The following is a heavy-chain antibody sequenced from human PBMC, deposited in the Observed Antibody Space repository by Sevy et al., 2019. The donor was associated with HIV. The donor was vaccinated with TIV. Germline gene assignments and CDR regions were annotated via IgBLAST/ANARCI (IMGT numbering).Heavy chain of an antibody. Sequence: GGSLRLSCAASGFTFSSYSMNWVRQAPGKGLEWVSSIISSSSYIYYADSVKGRFTISRDNAKNSLYLEMNSLRAEDTAVYYCASDVITIFGVVIPHDAFDIWGQGTMVTVSS. CDR1: GFTFSSYS. CDR2: IISSSSYI. CDR3: ASDVITIFGVVIPHDAFDI. V-gene: IGHV3-21*01. J-gene: IGHJ3*02. D-gene: IGHD3-3*01.